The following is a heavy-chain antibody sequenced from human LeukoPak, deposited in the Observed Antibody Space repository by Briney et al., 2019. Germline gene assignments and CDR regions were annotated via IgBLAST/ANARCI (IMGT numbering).Heavy chain of an antibody. CDR2: IIPILGIA. CDR3: ARDGAVYCSGGSCWDY. V-gene: IGHV1-69*04. Sequence: SVKVSCKASGGTSSSYTISWVRQAPGQGLEWMGRIIPILGIANYAQKFQGRVTITADKSTSTAYMELSSLRSEDTAVYYCARDGAVYCSGGSCWDYWGQGTLVTVSS. CDR1: GGTSSSYT. J-gene: IGHJ4*02. D-gene: IGHD2-15*01.